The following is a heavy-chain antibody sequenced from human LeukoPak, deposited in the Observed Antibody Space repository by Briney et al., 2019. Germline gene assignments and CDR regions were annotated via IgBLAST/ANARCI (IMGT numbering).Heavy chain of an antibody. D-gene: IGHD2/OR15-2a*01. CDR1: GFIFSSYW. J-gene: IGHJ4*02. Sequence: GGSLRLSCAASGFIFSSYWMSWVRQAPGKGLEWVANIKQDGSEKYYVDSVKGRFTISRDNAKNSLYLQMNSLRAEDTAVYYCARVSKNSAPLFDYWGQGTLVTVSS. CDR2: IKQDGSEK. CDR3: ARVSKNSAPLFDY. V-gene: IGHV3-7*01.